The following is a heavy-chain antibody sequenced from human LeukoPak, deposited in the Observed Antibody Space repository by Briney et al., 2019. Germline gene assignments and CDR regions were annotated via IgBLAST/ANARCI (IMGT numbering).Heavy chain of an antibody. J-gene: IGHJ5*02. CDR2: IYYSGST. V-gene: IGHV4-31*03. Sequence: SQTLSLTCTVSGGSISSGGYYWSWIRQHPGNGLEWIGYIYYSGSTYYNPSLKSRVTISVDTSKNQFSLKLSSVTAADTAVYYCVRIVVVPTWGENWFDPWGQGTLVTVSS. CDR1: GGSISSGGYY. D-gene: IGHD2-2*01. CDR3: VRIVVVPTWGENWFDP.